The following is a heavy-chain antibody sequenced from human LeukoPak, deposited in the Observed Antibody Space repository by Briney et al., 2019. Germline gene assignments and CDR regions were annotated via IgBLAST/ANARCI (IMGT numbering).Heavy chain of an antibody. CDR2: IYYSGTT. CDR3: ARAGDGYNHDY. CDR1: GGSFSSGAYY. Sequence: SETLSLTCTVSGGSFSSGAYYWSWIRQHPGKGLEWIGYIYYSGTTYYNPSLKSRVTISVDTSKNQFSPNLSSVTAADTAVYFCARAGDGYNHDYWGQGTLVTVSS. D-gene: IGHD5-24*01. J-gene: IGHJ4*02. V-gene: IGHV4-31*03.